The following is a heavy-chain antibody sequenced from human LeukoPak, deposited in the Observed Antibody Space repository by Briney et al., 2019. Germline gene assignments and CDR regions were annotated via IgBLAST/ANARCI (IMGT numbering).Heavy chain of an antibody. CDR1: GGTISSYY. J-gene: IGHJ3*01. V-gene: IGHV4-59*01. D-gene: IGHD5-12*01. CDR3: ARAASGYDTFGL. Sequence: PSETLSLSCTVSGGTISSYYLSWVRQPPGKGLEWIGYIYYSGNTSYNPSLKSRIAISVDTSKNQCSLKPSSVTAADTAVYYCARAASGYDTFGLWGQGTMVTVSS. CDR2: IYYSGNT.